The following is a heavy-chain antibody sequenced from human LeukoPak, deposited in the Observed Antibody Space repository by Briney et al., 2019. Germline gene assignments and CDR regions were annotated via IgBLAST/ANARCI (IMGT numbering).Heavy chain of an antibody. D-gene: IGHD5-18*01. CDR3: ARIFISNGYPSYFDC. CDR1: GFSISSGHY. CDR2: VYQSGTT. J-gene: IGHJ4*02. V-gene: IGHV4-38-2*02. Sequence: PSETLSLTCTVTGFSISSGHYWGWVRQPPGAGLEWIGSVYQSGTTYYNPSLKSRVTTSVDMSKNQFSLRLRPVTAADTAVYYCARIFISNGYPSYFDCWGQGTLVTVSS.